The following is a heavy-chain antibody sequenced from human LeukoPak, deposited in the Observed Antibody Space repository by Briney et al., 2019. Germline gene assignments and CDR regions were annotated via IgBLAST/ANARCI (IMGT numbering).Heavy chain of an antibody. CDR2: ITWNSGSI. Sequence: GRPLGLSCAASGFTFDDYTMHWVRQAPGKGLEWVSGITWNSGSIGYADSVRGRFTISRDNAKNSLYLEMNSLRAEDTALYYCAKEDHFASWGQGVLVTVSS. CDR1: GFTFDDYT. V-gene: IGHV3-9*01. J-gene: IGHJ4*02. CDR3: AKEDHFAS.